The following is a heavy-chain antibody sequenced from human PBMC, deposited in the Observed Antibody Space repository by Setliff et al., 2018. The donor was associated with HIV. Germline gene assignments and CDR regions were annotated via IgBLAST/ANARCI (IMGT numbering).Heavy chain of an antibody. J-gene: IGHJ6*03. CDR1: GDSISSYY. Sequence: SETLSLTCTVSGDSISSYYWGWIRQPPGKGLEWIGSIYYSGSTYYNPSLKSRVTISVDTSKNQCPLKLSSVTAADTAVYYCARDRYTWNYGKNYMDVWGKGTTVTVSS. V-gene: IGHV4-39*06. D-gene: IGHD1-7*01. CDR3: ARDRYTWNYGKNYMDV. CDR2: IYYSGST.